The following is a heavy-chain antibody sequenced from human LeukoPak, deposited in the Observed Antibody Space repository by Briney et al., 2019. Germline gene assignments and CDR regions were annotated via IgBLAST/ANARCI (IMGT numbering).Heavy chain of an antibody. CDR3: ARRAPYYDILTGYYSVFDY. V-gene: IGHV4-59*08. J-gene: IGHJ4*02. Sequence: PSETLSLTCTVSGGSISSYYWSWLRQPPGKGLEWIGYIYYSGSTNYNPSLKSRVPISVDTSKNQFSLKLSSVTAADTAVYYCARRAPYYDILTGYYSVFDYWGQGTLVTVSS. CDR1: GGSISSYY. D-gene: IGHD3-9*01. CDR2: IYYSGST.